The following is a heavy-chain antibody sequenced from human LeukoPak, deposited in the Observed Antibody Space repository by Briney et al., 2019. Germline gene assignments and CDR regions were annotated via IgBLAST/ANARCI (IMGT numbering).Heavy chain of an antibody. Sequence: GGSLRLSCAASGFTFSSYDMHWVRQAPGKGLEWVAVTSYDGSNKYYAASVKGRFTISRDNSKNTLYLQMNSRRPVDTAVYYCAKDPSGDSFGSYGLDVWGQGTTVTVSS. CDR2: TSYDGSNK. J-gene: IGHJ6*02. D-gene: IGHD5-18*01. CDR1: GFTFSSYD. V-gene: IGHV3-30*18. CDR3: AKDPSGDSFGSYGLDV.